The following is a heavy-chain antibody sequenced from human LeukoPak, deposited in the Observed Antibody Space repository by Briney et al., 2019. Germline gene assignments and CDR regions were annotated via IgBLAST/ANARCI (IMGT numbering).Heavy chain of an antibody. V-gene: IGHV4-61*02. CDR1: GGSISSGSYY. CDR3: ASRVLTGTTRSDY. Sequence: PSETLSLTCTVSGGSISSGSYYWTWLRQPAGKGLEWIGRIYTSGSTNYNPSLKSRVTISVDTSKNQFSLKLSSVTAADTAVYYCASRVLTGTTRSDYWGQGTLVTVSS. J-gene: IGHJ4*02. CDR2: IYTSGST. D-gene: IGHD1-7*01.